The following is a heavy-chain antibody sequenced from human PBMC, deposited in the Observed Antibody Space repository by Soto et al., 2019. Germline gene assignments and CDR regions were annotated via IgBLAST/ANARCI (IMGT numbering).Heavy chain of an antibody. J-gene: IGHJ5*02. Sequence: GGSLRLSCAASGFTFSSYSMNWVRQAPGKGLEWVSYISSSSSTIYYADSVKGRFTISRDNAKNSLYLQMNSLRAEDTAVYYCARDVVPAAMGPNWFDPWGQGTLVTVSS. V-gene: IGHV3-48*01. CDR2: ISSSSSTI. CDR3: ARDVVPAAMGPNWFDP. D-gene: IGHD2-2*01. CDR1: GFTFSSYS.